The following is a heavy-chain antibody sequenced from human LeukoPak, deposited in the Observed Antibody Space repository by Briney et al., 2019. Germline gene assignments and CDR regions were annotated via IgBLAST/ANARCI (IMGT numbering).Heavy chain of an antibody. CDR2: INPNSGGT. CDR3: ARTLSSSWYADY. V-gene: IGHV1-2*02. J-gene: IGHJ4*02. Sequence: GASVKVSCKASGYTFTSYDINWVRQATGQGLEWMGWINPNSGGTNYAQKFQGRVTMTRDTSISTAYMELSRLRSDDTAVYYCARTLSSSWYADYWGQGTLVTVSS. CDR1: GYTFTSYD. D-gene: IGHD6-13*01.